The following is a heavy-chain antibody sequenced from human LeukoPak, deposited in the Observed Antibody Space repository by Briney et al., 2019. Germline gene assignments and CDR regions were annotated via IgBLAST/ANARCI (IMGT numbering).Heavy chain of an antibody. V-gene: IGHV4-39*01. CDR3: ARSLWFGESKFDP. Sequence: PSETLSLTCTVSGGSISSSSYYWGWIRQPPGKGLEWIGSIYYSGSTYYNPSLKSRVTISVDTSKNQFSLKLSSVTAADTAVYYCARSLWFGESKFDPWGQGTLVTVSS. J-gene: IGHJ5*02. CDR1: GGSISSSSYY. D-gene: IGHD3-10*01. CDR2: IYYSGST.